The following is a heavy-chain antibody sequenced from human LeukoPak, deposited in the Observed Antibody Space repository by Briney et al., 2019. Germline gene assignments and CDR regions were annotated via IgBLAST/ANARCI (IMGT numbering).Heavy chain of an antibody. Sequence: GGSLRLSCAASGFMFSSYWMSWVRQAPGKGLEWVSSISSSSSYIYYADSVKGRFTISRDNAKNSLSLQMNSLRAEDSAVYYCAKGTVAGRQRAPPKEWFDPWGQGTLVTVSS. CDR3: AKGTVAGRQRAPPKEWFDP. V-gene: IGHV3-21*01. CDR2: ISSSSSYI. CDR1: GFMFSSYW. J-gene: IGHJ5*02. D-gene: IGHD6-6*01.